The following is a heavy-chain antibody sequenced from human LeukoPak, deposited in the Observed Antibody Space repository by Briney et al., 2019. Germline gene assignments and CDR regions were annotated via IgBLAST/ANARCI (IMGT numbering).Heavy chain of an antibody. CDR1: GLTVSSNY. CDR3: ARVGSGNTYGYADY. Sequence: GGSLRLSCAAAGLTVSSNYMTWVRQVPGEGLEWVSVFYNGINTYYADSVKGRFTTSRDNSKNMLYLQMNSLRVEDTAVYFCARVGSGNTYGYADYWGQGTLVTVSS. D-gene: IGHD5-18*01. CDR2: FYNGINT. V-gene: IGHV3-66*01. J-gene: IGHJ4*02.